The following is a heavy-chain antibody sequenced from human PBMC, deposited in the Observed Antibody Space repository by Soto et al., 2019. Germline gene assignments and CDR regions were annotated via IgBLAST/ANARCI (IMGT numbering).Heavy chain of an antibody. J-gene: IGHJ4*02. D-gene: IGHD3-10*01. V-gene: IGHV3-7*04. CDR2: IKQDGSEI. Sequence: EVQLVESGGGLVQPGGSLRLSCAASGFPFSDYWMHWVRQGPGKGLEWVAIIKQDGSEIHYVDSVKGRFTISRDNAKNSLHLQMNSLRAEDTAMYYCVRSSGWTGDYWGQGIWVTVSS. CDR3: VRSSGWTGDY. CDR1: GFPFSDYW.